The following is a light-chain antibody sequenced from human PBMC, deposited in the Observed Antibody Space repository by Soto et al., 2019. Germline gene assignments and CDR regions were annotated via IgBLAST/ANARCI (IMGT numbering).Light chain of an antibody. CDR2: EVS. J-gene: IGLJ2*01. CDR1: SSDVGGYNY. V-gene: IGLV2-14*01. CDR3: SSYISSSTLVI. Sequence: QSALTQPASVSGSPGQSITISCTGTSSDVGGYNYVSWCQHHPGKAPKLMIFEVSTRPSGVSNRFSGSKSGNTASLTISGLQAEDEADYYCSSYISSSTLVIFGGGTKLTVL.